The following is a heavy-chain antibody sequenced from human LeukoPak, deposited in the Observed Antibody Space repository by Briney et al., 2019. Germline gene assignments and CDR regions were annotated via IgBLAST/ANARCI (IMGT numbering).Heavy chain of an antibody. Sequence: GGSLRLSCTASGFTFRGYSLNWVRQAPGKGVEWVSSFGTRSTSIYHAGSVKGRFAISRDNAKNSLYLQMNSLRAEDTAVYYCAREVSEGFDFWGQGTLVTVSS. D-gene: IGHD3-22*01. CDR1: GFTFRGYS. J-gene: IGHJ4*02. CDR2: FGTRSTSI. CDR3: AREVSEGFDF. V-gene: IGHV3-21*01.